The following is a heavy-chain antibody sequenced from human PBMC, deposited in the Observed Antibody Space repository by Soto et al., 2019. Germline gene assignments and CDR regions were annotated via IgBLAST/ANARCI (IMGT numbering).Heavy chain of an antibody. D-gene: IGHD4-17*01. Sequence: SETLSLTCTLSGGSISSSSYYWGWIRQPPGKGLEWIGSIYYSGSTYYNPSLKSRVTISVDTSKNQFSLKLSSVTAADTAVYYCARQYYGGLFDYWGQGTLVTVSS. CDR2: IYYSGST. CDR1: GGSISSSSYY. V-gene: IGHV4-39*01. J-gene: IGHJ4*02. CDR3: ARQYYGGLFDY.